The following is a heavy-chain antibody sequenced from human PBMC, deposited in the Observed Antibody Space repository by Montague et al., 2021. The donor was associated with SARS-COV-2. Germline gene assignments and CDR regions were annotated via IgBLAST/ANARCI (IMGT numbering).Heavy chain of an antibody. Sequence: SETLSLTCTVSGGSISSSSYYWGWIRQPPGKGLEWIGSIYYTGSPYYNPSLKSRVTISVDTSKNQFSLKLSSVTAADTAVYYCARQGGDIVVVIAIRGPYYFDYWGQGTLVTVSS. V-gene: IGHV4-39*01. CDR2: IYYTGSP. CDR1: GGSISSSSYY. CDR3: ARQGGDIVVVIAIRGPYYFDY. J-gene: IGHJ4*02. D-gene: IGHD2-21*01.